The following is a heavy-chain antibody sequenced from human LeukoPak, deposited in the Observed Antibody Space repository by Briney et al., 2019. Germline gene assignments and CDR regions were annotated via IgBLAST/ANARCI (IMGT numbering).Heavy chain of an antibody. CDR3: ARELLWFGELLYPYNWFDP. CDR2: IIPIFGTA. J-gene: IGHJ5*02. Sequence: SVKVSCKASGGTFSNYAISWVRQAPGQGLEWMGGIIPIFGTANYAQKFQGRVTITADESTSTAYMELSSLRSEDTAVYYCARELLWFGELLYPYNWFDPWGQGTLVTVSS. V-gene: IGHV1-69*13. CDR1: GGTFSNYA. D-gene: IGHD3-10*01.